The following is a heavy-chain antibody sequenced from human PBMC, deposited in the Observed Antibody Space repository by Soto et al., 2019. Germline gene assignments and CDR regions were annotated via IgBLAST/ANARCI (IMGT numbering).Heavy chain of an antibody. J-gene: IGHJ6*03. Sequence: QVQLLQSGPEVKKPGASVKVSCKASGYTFTNYGITWVRQAPGQGLEWMGGIGAYNGDTHYTEKLQGRVTMTTDTSTSTAYMELRGLKSDDTAVYYCARVRQLVSYFYYYMDVWGKGTTVTVSS. CDR1: GYTFTNYG. D-gene: IGHD6-6*01. CDR2: IGAYNGDT. CDR3: ARVRQLVSYFYYYMDV. V-gene: IGHV1-18*01.